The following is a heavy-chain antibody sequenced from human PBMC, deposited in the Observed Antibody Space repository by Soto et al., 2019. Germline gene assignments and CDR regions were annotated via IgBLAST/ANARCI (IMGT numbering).Heavy chain of an antibody. Sequence: QVQLQESGPGLVKPSETLSLTCTVSGGSISSYYWSWIRQPPGKGLEWIGYIYYSGSTNYNPSLKIRVTIAVDTSKTQSSLKMNSVTAAXXXXXXXXXXXXXXFDYWGQGTLVTVSS. CDR1: GGSISSYY. CDR2: IYYSGST. V-gene: IGHV4-59*08. J-gene: IGHJ4*02. CDR3: XXXXXXXFDY.